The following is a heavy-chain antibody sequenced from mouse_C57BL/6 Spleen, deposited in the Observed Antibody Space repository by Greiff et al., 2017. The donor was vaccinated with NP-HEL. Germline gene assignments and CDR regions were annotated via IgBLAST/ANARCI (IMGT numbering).Heavy chain of an antibody. J-gene: IGHJ3*01. CDR3: AREGDYDAWFAY. CDR1: GYAFSSSW. CDR2: IYPGDGDT. V-gene: IGHV1-82*01. D-gene: IGHD2-4*01. Sequence: QVQLQQSGPELVKPGASVKISCKASGYAFSSSWMNWVKQRPGQGLEWIGRIYPGDGDTNYNGKFKGKATLTADKSSSTAYMQLSSLTSEDSAVYFCAREGDYDAWFAYWGQGTLVTVSA.